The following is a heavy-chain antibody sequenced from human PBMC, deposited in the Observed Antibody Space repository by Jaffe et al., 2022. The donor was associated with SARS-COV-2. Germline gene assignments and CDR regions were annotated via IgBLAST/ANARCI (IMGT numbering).Heavy chain of an antibody. CDR3: ARERGWFGELFPSPPPAYYFDY. D-gene: IGHD3-10*01. Sequence: QVQLVQSGAEVKKPGASVKVSCKASGYTFTSYGISWVRQAPGQGLEWMGWISAYNGNTNYAQKLQGRVTMTTDTSTSTAYMELRSLRSDDTAVYYCARERGWFGELFPSPPPAYYFDYWGQGTLVTVSS. J-gene: IGHJ4*02. CDR1: GYTFTSYG. V-gene: IGHV1-18*01. CDR2: ISAYNGNT.